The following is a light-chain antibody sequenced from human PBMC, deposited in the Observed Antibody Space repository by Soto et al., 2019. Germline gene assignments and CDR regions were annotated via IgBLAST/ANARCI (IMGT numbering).Light chain of an antibody. Sequence: AIRMTQSPSSPSASTGDRVTIICRASERIYSYLAWYQQKPGKAPKLLIYATSTLQSGVPSRFSGGGSGTDFTLTISYLQSEDFATYYCQQYYSYPLTFGGGTKVEIK. J-gene: IGKJ4*01. V-gene: IGKV1-8*01. CDR1: ERIYSY. CDR2: ATS. CDR3: QQYYSYPLT.